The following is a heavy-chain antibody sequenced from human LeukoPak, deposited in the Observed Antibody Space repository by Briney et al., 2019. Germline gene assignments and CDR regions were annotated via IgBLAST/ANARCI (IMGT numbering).Heavy chain of an antibody. J-gene: IGHJ3*02. D-gene: IGHD3-9*01. V-gene: IGHV1-18*01. CDR1: GYTFNSYG. Sequence: ASVKVSCKASGYTFNSYGISWVRQAPGQGLEWMGWISAYNGNTNYAQKLQGRVTMTTDTSTSTAYMELRSLRSDDTAVYYCARDLNVLRYFDWLLGDAFDIWGQGTMVTVSS. CDR2: ISAYNGNT. CDR3: ARDLNVLRYFDWLLGDAFDI.